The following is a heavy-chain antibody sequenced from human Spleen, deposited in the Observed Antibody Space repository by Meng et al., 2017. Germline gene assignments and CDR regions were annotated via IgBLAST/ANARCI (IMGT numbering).Heavy chain of an antibody. J-gene: IGHJ4*02. V-gene: IGHV4-61*01. CDR2: IYYSGTT. CDR3: ARVVAGTGDY. D-gene: IGHD6-19*01. CDR1: DGSVYSGTYY. Sequence: QVQLQESGPGLVRPSETLSLTCTVSDGSVYSGTYYWNWIRQAPGKGLEWIGYIYYSGTTSYNPSLKSRVTISVDTSKNQFSLKLSSVTAADTAVYYCARVVAGTGDYWGQGTLVTVSS.